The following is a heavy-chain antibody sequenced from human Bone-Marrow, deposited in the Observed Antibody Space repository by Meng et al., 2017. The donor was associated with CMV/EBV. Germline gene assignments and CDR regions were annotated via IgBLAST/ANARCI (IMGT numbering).Heavy chain of an antibody. CDR1: GFTFTSSA. V-gene: IGHV1-58*01. D-gene: IGHD2-15*01. CDR3: AARIHILRVNTQDLSSGEAFDI. J-gene: IGHJ3*02. CDR2: IVVGSGNI. Sequence: SVKVSCKASGFTFTSSAVQWVRQARGQRLEWIGWIVVGSGNINYAQKFQERVTITRDMSTSTAYMELSSLRSEDTAVYYCAARIHILRVNTQDLSSGEAFDIWGQGTMV.